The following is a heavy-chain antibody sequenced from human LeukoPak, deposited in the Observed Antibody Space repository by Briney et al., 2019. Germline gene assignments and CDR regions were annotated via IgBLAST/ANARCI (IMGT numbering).Heavy chain of an antibody. Sequence: SETLSLTCTVSGGSINGGNYYWTWLRQPAGKGLEWIGRISPSGSTNHNPSLTSRVTISVDTSKNQFSLKLSSVTAADTAVYYCARRYRAWLLLIHDAFDIWGQGTMVTVSS. CDR1: GGSINGGNYY. D-gene: IGHD3-22*01. J-gene: IGHJ3*02. CDR2: ISPSGST. CDR3: ARRYRAWLLLIHDAFDI. V-gene: IGHV4-61*02.